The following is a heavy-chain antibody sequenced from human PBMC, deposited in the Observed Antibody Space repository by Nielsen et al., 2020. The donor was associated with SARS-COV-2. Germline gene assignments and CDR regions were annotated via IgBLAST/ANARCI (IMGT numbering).Heavy chain of an antibody. J-gene: IGHJ4*02. CDR3: ARASFYDYSNYGYFDY. CDR2: IYYSGST. Sequence: SETLSLTCTVSGGSVSSGTYYWSWIRQPPGKGLEWIGYIYYSGSTNYNPSLKSRVTISVDTSKNQFSLKLSSVTAADTAVYYCARASFYDYSNYGYFDYWGQGTLVTVSS. D-gene: IGHD4-11*01. CDR1: GGSVSSGTYY. V-gene: IGHV4-61*01.